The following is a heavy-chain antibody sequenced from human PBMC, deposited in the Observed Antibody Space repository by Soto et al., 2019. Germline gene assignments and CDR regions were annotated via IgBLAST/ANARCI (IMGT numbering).Heavy chain of an antibody. CDR1: GFTFGDCA. Sequence: EVQLVESGGGFVQPGRSLRLSCAASGFTFGDCAMHWVRQAPGKGLEWVSGISWNSDTIGYADSVKGRFTISRDNAKKSLDLQMNSLRADDTALYYCAKATGRVYSDSTGYYLHFDFWGQGALVTVSP. J-gene: IGHJ4*02. CDR3: AKATGRVYSDSTGYYLHFDF. CDR2: ISWNSDTI. V-gene: IGHV3-9*01. D-gene: IGHD3-22*01.